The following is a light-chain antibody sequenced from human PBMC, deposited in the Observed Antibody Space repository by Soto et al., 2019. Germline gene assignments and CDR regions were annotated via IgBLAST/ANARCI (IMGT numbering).Light chain of an antibody. Sequence: QSVLAQPTSVSGSPGQSIAISCTGTSSDVGGYNYVSWHQQHPGKAPKVLISVVSNRPSGVSNRFSGSKSGNTASLTISGLQAEDEADYYCCSYAGSYTFDVFGTGTKLTVL. CDR1: SSDVGGYNY. V-gene: IGLV2-14*01. CDR2: VVS. J-gene: IGLJ1*01. CDR3: CSYAGSYTFDV.